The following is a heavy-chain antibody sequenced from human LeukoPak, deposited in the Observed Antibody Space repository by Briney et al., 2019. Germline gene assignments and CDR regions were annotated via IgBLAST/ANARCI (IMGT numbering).Heavy chain of an antibody. CDR2: IYYSGST. CDR1: GGSISSYY. CDR3: ARNIGAYYDILTGYYYYYYGMDV. D-gene: IGHD3-9*01. J-gene: IGHJ6*02. V-gene: IGHV4-59*08. Sequence: SETLSLTCTVSGGSISSYYWSWIRQPPGKGLEWIGYIYYSGSTNYNPSLKSRVTISVDTSKNQFSLKLSSVTAADTAVYYCARNIGAYYDILTGYYYYYYGMDVWGQGTTVTVSS.